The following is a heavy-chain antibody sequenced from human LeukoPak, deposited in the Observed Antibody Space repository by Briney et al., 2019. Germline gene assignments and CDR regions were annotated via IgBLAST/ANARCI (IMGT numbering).Heavy chain of an antibody. CDR1: GFTFSSYG. V-gene: IGHV3-23*01. D-gene: IGHD2-15*01. CDR3: AKGGIVVVVAAYYPFDY. Sequence: PGVSLRLSCAASGFTFSSYGMSWVRQAPGKGLEWVSVISGSGGSTYYADSVKGRFTISRDNSKNTLYLQMNSLRAEDTAVYYCAKGGIVVVVAAYYPFDYWGPGTLVTVSS. CDR2: ISGSGGST. J-gene: IGHJ4*02.